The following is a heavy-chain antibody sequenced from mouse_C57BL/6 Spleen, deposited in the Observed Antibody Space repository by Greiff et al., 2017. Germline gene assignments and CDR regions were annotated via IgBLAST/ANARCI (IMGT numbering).Heavy chain of an antibody. D-gene: IGHD2-4*01. CDR3: ALIYYDYEGFAY. V-gene: IGHV3-6*01. Sequence: EVQVVESGPGLVKPSQSLSLTCSVTGYSITSGYYWNWIRQFPGNKLEWMGYISYDGSNNYNPSLKNRISITRDTSKNQFFLKLNSVTTEDTATYYCALIYYDYEGFAYWGQGTLVTVSA. CDR1: GYSITSGYY. J-gene: IGHJ3*01. CDR2: ISYDGSN.